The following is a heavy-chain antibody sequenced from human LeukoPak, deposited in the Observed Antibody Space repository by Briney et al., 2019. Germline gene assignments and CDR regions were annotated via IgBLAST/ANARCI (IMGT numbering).Heavy chain of an antibody. V-gene: IGHV3-74*03. J-gene: IGHJ4*02. CDR1: GFTFSGHW. CDR2: INIDGSDT. CDR3: TRSGYMNGYDY. D-gene: IGHD5-24*01. Sequence: GGSLRLSCAASGFTFSGHWMHWVRQVPGKGLMGVSRINIDGSDTTYADSVKGRFTISRDNAKNTLYLQMNSLTAEDTAVYYSTRSGYMNGYDYWGQGTLVTVSS.